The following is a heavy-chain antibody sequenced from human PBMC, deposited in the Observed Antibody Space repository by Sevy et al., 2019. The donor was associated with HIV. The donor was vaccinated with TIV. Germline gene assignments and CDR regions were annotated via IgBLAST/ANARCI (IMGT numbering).Heavy chain of an antibody. D-gene: IGHD3-22*01. Sequence: GGSLRLSCAASGFTFSTYGMHWVRQAPGKGLEWVAVMWFDGSNTYYADSVKGRFTISRDIAKNTLHLQMNSLRVEDTAVYYCARGGYYYDNAAYYAFDSWGQGTLVTVSS. J-gene: IGHJ4*02. CDR3: ARGGYYYDNAAYYAFDS. CDR2: MWFDGSNT. V-gene: IGHV3-33*01. CDR1: GFTFSTYG.